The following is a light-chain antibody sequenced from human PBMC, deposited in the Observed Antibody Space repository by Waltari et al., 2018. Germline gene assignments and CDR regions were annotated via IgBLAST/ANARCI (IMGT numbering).Light chain of an antibody. CDR1: RPNIGSNY. V-gene: IGLV1-47*01. CDR3: AAWDDSLSGRV. J-gene: IGLJ3*02. CDR2: RNN. Sequence: QSVLTQPPSASGTPGQRVTISCSGSRPNIGSNYVYWYQQVPGTAPKLLIYRNNQRPSGVPDRFSGSKSGTSASLAISGLRSEDEVDYYCAAWDDSLSGRVFGGGTKVTVL.